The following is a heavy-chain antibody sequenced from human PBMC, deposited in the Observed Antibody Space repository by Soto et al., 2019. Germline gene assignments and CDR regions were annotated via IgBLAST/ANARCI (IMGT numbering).Heavy chain of an antibody. J-gene: IGHJ5*02. D-gene: IGHD6-19*01. CDR3: ARRHLAVAVSPWFDP. V-gene: IGHV2-26*01. CDR2: IDSSGEM. CDR1: GLSITDSEMG. Sequence: QVTLKESGPVLVKPTETLTLRCTVSGLSITDSEMGVSWIRQPPGQPLEWLAHIDSSGEMSYRTFLKSRLAISKDTSKSQIVLTMTNMDPADTATYYCARRHLAVAVSPWFDPWGQGIPVTVSS.